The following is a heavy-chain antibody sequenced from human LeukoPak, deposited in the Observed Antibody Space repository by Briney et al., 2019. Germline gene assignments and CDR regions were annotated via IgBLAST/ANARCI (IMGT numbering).Heavy chain of an antibody. J-gene: IGHJ4*02. Sequence: GGSLRLSCAASGFTFSDYYINWIRQAPGRGLEWVAYITSSGSTIYYADSVKGRFTISRDNAKNSVYLQMSSLETEDTAIYYCTKPRGYGSGTYYDYWGQGTLVTVSS. CDR1: GFTFSDYY. D-gene: IGHD3-10*01. CDR2: ITSSGSTI. V-gene: IGHV3-11*01. CDR3: TKPRGYGSGTYYDY.